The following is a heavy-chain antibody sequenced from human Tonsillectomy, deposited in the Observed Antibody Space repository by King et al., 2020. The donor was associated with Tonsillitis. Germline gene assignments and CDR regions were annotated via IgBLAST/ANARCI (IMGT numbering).Heavy chain of an antibody. CDR2: IKTKAQGGAI. J-gene: IGHJ4*02. D-gene: IGHD2-2*01. V-gene: IGHV3-15*01. CDR3: TRGSSL. CDR1: GFTFSDAW. Sequence: VQLVESGGGLVKPGESLRLSCETSGFTFSDAWMSWVRQPPGKGLEWVGRIKTKAQGGAIDYAVPVKGRFTISRDDSKNTLYLQMNNLQPEDTAVYYCTRGSSLGGQGTLVTVSS.